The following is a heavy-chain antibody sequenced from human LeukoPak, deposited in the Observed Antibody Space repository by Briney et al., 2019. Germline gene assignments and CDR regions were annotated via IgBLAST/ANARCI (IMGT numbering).Heavy chain of an antibody. J-gene: IGHJ5*02. V-gene: IGHV4-4*07. CDR2: IYSSGSA. Sequence: SETLSLTCTVSGGSISSCYWSWIRQPAGKGLEWIGRIYSSGSATYNPSLKSRVTMSLDTSKNQFSLKLSSVTAADTAVYYCARDYYDTWFDPWGQGALVTVSS. CDR3: ARDYYDTWFDP. CDR1: GGSISSCY. D-gene: IGHD3-22*01.